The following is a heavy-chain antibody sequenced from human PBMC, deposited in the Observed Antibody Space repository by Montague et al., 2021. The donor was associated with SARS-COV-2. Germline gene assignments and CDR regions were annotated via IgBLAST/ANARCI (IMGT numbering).Heavy chain of an antibody. V-gene: IGHV4-34*01. CDR1: GGSVSDYY. Sequence: ETLSLTCAVYGGSVSDYYWSWIRQPPGKGLEWIGEINHSGSTXXXPSXXXRVTTSVDTSKNQFSLKLTSVTAADTAVYYCARGPRITMIVVVITDIWFDPWGQGTLVTVSS. D-gene: IGHD3-22*01. CDR2: INHSGST. J-gene: IGHJ5*02. CDR3: ARGPRITMIVVVITDIWFDP.